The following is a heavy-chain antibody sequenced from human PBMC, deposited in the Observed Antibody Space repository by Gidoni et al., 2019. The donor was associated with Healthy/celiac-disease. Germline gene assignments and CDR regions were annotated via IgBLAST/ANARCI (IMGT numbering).Heavy chain of an antibody. CDR3: ARDSPTWIQPPEYFQH. CDR1: SYA. CDR2: ISYDGSNK. V-gene: IGHV3-30*04. D-gene: IGHD5-18*01. Sequence: SYAMHWVRQAPGKGLEWVAVISYDGSNKYYADSVKGRFTISRDNSKNTLYLQMNSLRAEDTAVYYCARDSPTWIQPPEYFQHWGQGTLVTVSS. J-gene: IGHJ1*01.